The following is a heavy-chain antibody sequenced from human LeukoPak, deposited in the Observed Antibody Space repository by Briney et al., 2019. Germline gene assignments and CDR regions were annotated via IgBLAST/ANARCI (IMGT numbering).Heavy chain of an antibody. V-gene: IGHV5-51*01. CDR2: IYPGDSDT. D-gene: IGHD3-22*01. Sequence: GESLKISCKGSGYSFTSYWIGWVRQMPGKGLEWMGTIYPGDSDTRYSPSFQGQVTISADKSISTAYLQWSSLKASDTAMYYCARRSVDSSGTNWFDPWGQGTLVTVSS. J-gene: IGHJ5*02. CDR1: GYSFTSYW. CDR3: ARRSVDSSGTNWFDP.